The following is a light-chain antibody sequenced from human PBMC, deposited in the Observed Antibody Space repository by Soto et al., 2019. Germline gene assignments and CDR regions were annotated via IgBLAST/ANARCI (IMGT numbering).Light chain of an antibody. CDR2: RNN. CDR3: ATWDDSLNGFYV. V-gene: IGLV1-47*01. CDR1: TSNIGSNY. J-gene: IGLJ1*01. Sequence: GSTSNIGSNYVYWYQQLPGTAPKLPIYRNNQRPSGVPDRFSGSKSGTSASLAISGLRSDDEADYFCATWDDSLNGFYVFGTGTKGTVL.